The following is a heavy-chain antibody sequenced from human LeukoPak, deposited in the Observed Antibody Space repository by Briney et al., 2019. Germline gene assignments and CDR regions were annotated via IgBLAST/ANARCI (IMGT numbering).Heavy chain of an antibody. D-gene: IGHD6-13*01. CDR2: SRNKASSYTT. V-gene: IGHV3-72*01. J-gene: IGHJ6*03. Sequence: GGSQRLSCAASGFKFSDHYIDWVRQAPGKGLEGVGRSRNKASSYTTEYAASVEGRFTISRDVSESSLYLQMNSLRTEDTAVYYCARDLEEYSSSWPVYYYYYMDVWGKGTTVTVSS. CDR3: ARDLEEYSSSWPVYYYYYMDV. CDR1: GFKFSDHY.